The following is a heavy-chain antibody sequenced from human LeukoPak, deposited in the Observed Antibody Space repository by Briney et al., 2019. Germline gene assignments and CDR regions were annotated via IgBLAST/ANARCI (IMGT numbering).Heavy chain of an antibody. D-gene: IGHD3-10*01. CDR1: GFTFSSYS. CDR2: IGSSSSYI. J-gene: IGHJ4*02. V-gene: IGHV3-21*01. CDR3: ARAPRSGYFDY. Sequence: GGSLRLSCAASGFTFSSYSMNWVRQAPGKGLEWVSSIGSSSSYIYYADSVKGRFTISRDNAKNSLYLQMNSLRAEDTAVYYCARAPRSGYFDYWGQGTLVTVSS.